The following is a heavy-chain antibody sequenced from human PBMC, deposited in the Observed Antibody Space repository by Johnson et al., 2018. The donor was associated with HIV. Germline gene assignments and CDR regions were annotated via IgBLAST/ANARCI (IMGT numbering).Heavy chain of an antibody. Sequence: QMQLVESGGGVVQPGRSLRLSCTASGFTFSNYGMHWVRQAPGKGLEWVAVISYDGSNKYYADSVKGRFTISRDNSKNTLYLQMNSLRAEDTAVYYCAREYYYDSSGYYRGSEAFDIWGQGTMVTVSS. CDR1: GFTFSNYG. CDR2: ISYDGSNK. CDR3: AREYYYDSSGYYRGSEAFDI. V-gene: IGHV3-30*19. D-gene: IGHD3-22*01. J-gene: IGHJ3*02.